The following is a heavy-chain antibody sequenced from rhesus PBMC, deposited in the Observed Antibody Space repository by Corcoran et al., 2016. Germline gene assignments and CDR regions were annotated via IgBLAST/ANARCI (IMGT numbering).Heavy chain of an antibody. CDR2: INSGGGST. Sequence: EVQLVESGGGLAKPGGSLSLSCAASGFTFSSYWMNWVRLTPGKGLEWISAINSGGGSTYYADSVKGRFTISRDNSKNTLSLQMNSLRAEDTAVYYCATRSGFEYFEFWGQGALVTVSS. V-gene: IGHV3S42*01. J-gene: IGHJ1*01. D-gene: IGHD2-21*01. CDR3: ATRSGFEYFEF. CDR1: GFTFSSYW.